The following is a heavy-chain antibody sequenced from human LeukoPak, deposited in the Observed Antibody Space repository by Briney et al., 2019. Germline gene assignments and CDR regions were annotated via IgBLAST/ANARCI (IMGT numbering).Heavy chain of an antibody. CDR2: IDDTGT. J-gene: IGHJ6*02. CDR1: GFSIDYNY. D-gene: IGHD3-3*01. Sequence: GGSLRLSCAASGFSIDYNYMTWVRQAPGRGLEWVASIDDTGTHYAASVKGRFDISRDISKNTVSLHLNNVRADDTGLYFCARESGSLTKVTYYGLDIWGPGTTVAVTS. V-gene: IGHV3-66*01. CDR3: ARESGSLTKVTYYGLDI.